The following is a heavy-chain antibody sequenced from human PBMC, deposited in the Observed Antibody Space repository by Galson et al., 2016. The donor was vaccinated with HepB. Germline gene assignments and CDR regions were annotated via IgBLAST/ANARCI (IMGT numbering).Heavy chain of an antibody. CDR1: DDTFNTYG. CDR2: ISAYNGNT. CDR3: AGRPRVGKTIDQLSSDY. J-gene: IGHJ4*02. Sequence: SVKVSCKASDDTFNTYGISWVRQAPGQGLEWMGWISAYNGNTHYAQQFQGRVTMTTDTSTTTAYMELRSLTSDDTAVYYCAGRPRVGKTIDQLSSDYWGQGTLVTVSS. D-gene: IGHD2/OR15-2a*01. V-gene: IGHV1-18*04.